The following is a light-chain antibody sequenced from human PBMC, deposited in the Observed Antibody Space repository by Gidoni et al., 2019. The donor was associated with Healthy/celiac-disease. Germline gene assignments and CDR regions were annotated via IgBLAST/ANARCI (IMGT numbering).Light chain of an antibody. CDR2: KAS. J-gene: IGKJ1*01. Sequence: DIQMTQSPSTLSASVGDRVTITCRASQSISSWLAWYQQKPEKAPKLLIYKASSLESGVPSRCSGSGSGTEFTLTISSLQPDDFANYYCQQYNSYPWTFGQGTKVEIK. V-gene: IGKV1-5*03. CDR1: QSISSW. CDR3: QQYNSYPWT.